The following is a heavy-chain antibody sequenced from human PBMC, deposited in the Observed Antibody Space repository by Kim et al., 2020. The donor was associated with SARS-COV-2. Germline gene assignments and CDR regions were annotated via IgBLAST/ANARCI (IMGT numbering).Heavy chain of an antibody. CDR3: AAESSYYYDSSSYKGLDY. V-gene: IGHV1-58*01. Sequence: SVKVSCKASGFTFTTSAVQWVRQARGQRLEWIGWIVVGSGNTNYAQKFQERVTITRDMSTSTAYMELSSLRSEDTAVYYCAAESSYYYDSSSYKGLDYWGQGTLVTVSS. J-gene: IGHJ4*02. CDR2: IVVGSGNT. CDR1: GFTFTTSA. D-gene: IGHD3-22*01.